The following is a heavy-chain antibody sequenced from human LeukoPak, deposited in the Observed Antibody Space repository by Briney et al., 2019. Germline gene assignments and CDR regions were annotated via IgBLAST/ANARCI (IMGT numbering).Heavy chain of an antibody. CDR2: IKQDGSEK. Sequence: GSLRLSCAASGFTFSSYWMSWVRQAPGKGLEWVANIKQDGSEKYYVDSVKGRFTISRDNAKNSLYLQMNSLRAEDTAVYYCARPNPGNYYYYRDVWGKGTTVTVSS. J-gene: IGHJ6*03. D-gene: IGHD1-14*01. V-gene: IGHV3-7*01. CDR1: GFTFSSYW. CDR3: ARPNPGNYYYYRDV.